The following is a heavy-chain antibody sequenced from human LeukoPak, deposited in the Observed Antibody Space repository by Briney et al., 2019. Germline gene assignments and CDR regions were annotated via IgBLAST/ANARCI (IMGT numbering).Heavy chain of an antibody. J-gene: IGHJ4*02. Sequence: PGGSLRLSCAASGSTFSTYWMTWVRQAPGKGLEWVANIKQDGSENYYVDSVKGRFTVSRDNAKNSLYLQMNSLGAEDTAVYYCARGSAWSRHWGQGTLVSVSS. V-gene: IGHV3-7*04. D-gene: IGHD3-3*01. CDR3: ARGSAWSRH. CDR1: GSTFSTYW. CDR2: IKQDGSEN.